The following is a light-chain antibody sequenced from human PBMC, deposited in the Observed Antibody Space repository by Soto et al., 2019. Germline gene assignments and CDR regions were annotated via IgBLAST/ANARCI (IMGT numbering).Light chain of an antibody. J-gene: IGKJ1*01. CDR1: QDISNY. V-gene: IGKV1-39*01. Sequence: DIQMTQSPSSLSASVGDRVTITCQASQDISNYLNWYQQKPGKAPKLLIYDASNLHSGVPSRFSGSGSGTDFTLTISSLQPEDFATYYCQQSFSSPPWTFGQGTKVDI. CDR2: DAS. CDR3: QQSFSSPPWT.